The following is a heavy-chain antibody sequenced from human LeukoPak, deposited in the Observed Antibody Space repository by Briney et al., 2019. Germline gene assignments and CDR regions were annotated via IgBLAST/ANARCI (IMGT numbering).Heavy chain of an antibody. D-gene: IGHD3-22*01. J-gene: IGHJ4*02. V-gene: IGHV4-34*01. CDR2: INHSGST. Sequence: PSETLSLTCAVYGGSFSGYYWSWIRQPPGKGLEWIGEINHSGSTNYNPSLKSRVTISVDTSKNQFSLKLNSVTAADTAVYYCARDGYDSSGYSYYFDYWGQGTLVTVSS. CDR1: GGSFSGYY. CDR3: ARDGYDSSGYSYYFDY.